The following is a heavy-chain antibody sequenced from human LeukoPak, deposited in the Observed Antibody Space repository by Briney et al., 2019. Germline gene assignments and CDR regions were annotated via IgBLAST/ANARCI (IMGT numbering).Heavy chain of an antibody. CDR3: ATLPHESSGWYVLFDY. V-gene: IGHV3-23*01. J-gene: IGHJ4*02. D-gene: IGHD6-19*01. CDR1: GFTFSSYA. CDR2: ISGSGGST. Sequence: GGSLRLSCAASGFTFSSYAMSWVRQAPGKGLEWVSSISGSGGSTYYADSVKGRFTISRDNSKNTLYLQMNSLRAEDTAVYYCATLPHESSGWYVLFDYWGQGTLVTVS.